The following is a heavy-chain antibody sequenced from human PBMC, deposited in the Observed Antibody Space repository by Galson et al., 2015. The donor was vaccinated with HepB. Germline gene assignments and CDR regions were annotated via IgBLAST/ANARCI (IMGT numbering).Heavy chain of an antibody. D-gene: IGHD2-8*01. V-gene: IGHV1-18*01. CDR1: GYSFTSYH. CDR3: VRDSWGKYYDTNGRLY. Sequence: SVKVSCKAAGYSFTSYHISWVRQAPGQGLEWMGWISPYNGITNYAQKFQGRVTMTTDTSTSTTYMDLRSLRTEDTAVYYCVRDSWGKYYDTNGRLYWGRGTLVTVSS. CDR2: ISPYNGIT. J-gene: IGHJ4*02.